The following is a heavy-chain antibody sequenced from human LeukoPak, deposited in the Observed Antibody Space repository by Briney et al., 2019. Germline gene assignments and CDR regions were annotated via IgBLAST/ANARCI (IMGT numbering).Heavy chain of an antibody. D-gene: IGHD6-19*01. V-gene: IGHV1-69*13. Sequence: ASVKVSCKASVGIFSSYANIWVRQAPGQGLEWMGGIIPIFGTANYAQKFQGRVTITADESTSTAYMELSSLRSEDTAVYYCATHSVAPDAFDIWGQGTMVTVSS. CDR1: VGIFSSYA. CDR2: IIPIFGTA. CDR3: ATHSVAPDAFDI. J-gene: IGHJ3*02.